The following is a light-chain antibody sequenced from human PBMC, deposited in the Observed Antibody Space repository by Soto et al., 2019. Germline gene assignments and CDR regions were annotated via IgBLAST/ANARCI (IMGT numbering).Light chain of an antibody. CDR2: DAS. J-gene: IGKJ3*01. CDR3: QLRSNWPSFT. V-gene: IGKV3-11*01. CDR1: QSVSSY. Sequence: EIVLTQSPATLSLSPGERATLSCRASQSVSSYLAWYQQKPGQAPRLLIYDASNRATCIPARFSGSGSGTDFTLTISSLEPEDFAVYYCQLRSNWPSFTFGPGTKVDI.